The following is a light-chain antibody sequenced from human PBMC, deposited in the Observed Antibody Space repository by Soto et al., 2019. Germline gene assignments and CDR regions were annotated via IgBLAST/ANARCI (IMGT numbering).Light chain of an antibody. CDR2: AES. Sequence: DIQMTQSPSSLSASVGDRVTITCRASQSISSYLNWYQQKPGKAPNLLIYAESILQSGVPSRFSGGGSGTDFTLTISSLQPEDFATYYYQQSYSTPQTFRQGTKVDIK. V-gene: IGKV1-39*01. J-gene: IGKJ1*01. CDR3: QQSYSTPQT. CDR1: QSISSY.